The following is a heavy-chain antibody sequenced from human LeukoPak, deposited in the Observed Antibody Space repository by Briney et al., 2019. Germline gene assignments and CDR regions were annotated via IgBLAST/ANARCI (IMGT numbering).Heavy chain of an antibody. CDR1: GYTFTNYW. Sequence: GESLKISCKGSGYTFTNYWIGWVRQMPGKGLEWMAIIYPGDSETRYSPSFQGQVTISADKSISTAYLQWSSLKASDTAMYYCARRVAAAGNYYYYYMDVWGKGTTVTVSS. CDR2: IYPGDSET. D-gene: IGHD6-13*01. CDR3: ARRVAAAGNYYYYYMDV. V-gene: IGHV5-51*01. J-gene: IGHJ6*03.